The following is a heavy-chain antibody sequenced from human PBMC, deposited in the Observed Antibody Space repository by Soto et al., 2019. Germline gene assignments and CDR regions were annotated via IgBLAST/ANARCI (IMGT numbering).Heavy chain of an antibody. V-gene: IGHV3-11*04. CDR2: ISWSGNDL. D-gene: IGHD3-10*01. Sequence: LSLTCTVSGGYICPYYWSWIRQPPGKGLEWVASISWSGNDLDYRDSVEGRFTISRDNAKNTLFLQMNSLRAEDTAVYYCSRDGGRPGGNYHSGLDVWGQGTTVTVSS. CDR1: GGYICPYY. CDR3: SRDGGRPGGNYHSGLDV. J-gene: IGHJ6*02.